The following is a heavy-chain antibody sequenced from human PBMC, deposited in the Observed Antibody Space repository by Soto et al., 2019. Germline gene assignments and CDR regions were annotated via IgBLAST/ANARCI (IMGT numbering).Heavy chain of an antibody. V-gene: IGHV4-30-2*01. D-gene: IGHD4-17*01. CDR1: GGSISSGGYS. CDR2: IYHSGST. J-gene: IGHJ4*02. CDR3: ARGMVTTPPPDYYFDY. Sequence: SETLSLTCAVSGGSISSGGYSWSWIRQPPGKGLEWIGYIYHSGSTYYNPSLKSRVTISVDRSKNQFSLKLSSVTAADTAVYYCARGMVTTPPPDYYFDYWGQGTLVTVSS.